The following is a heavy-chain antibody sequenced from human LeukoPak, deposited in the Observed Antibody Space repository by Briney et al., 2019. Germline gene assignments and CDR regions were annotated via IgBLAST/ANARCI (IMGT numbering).Heavy chain of an antibody. V-gene: IGHV4-38-2*02. CDR1: TYSISSGYY. J-gene: IGHJ3*02. D-gene: IGHD3-22*01. CDR3: ARTQRQTYYYDSCAYGI. Sequence: SETLSLTCTVSTYSISSGYYWGWIRRPPGKGLEWIGSIYHSGSSYYNPSLKSRVTISVDTSKNQFSLNLSSVTAAATAVYYCARTQRQTYYYDSCAYGIWGQGTMVTVSS. CDR2: IYHSGSS.